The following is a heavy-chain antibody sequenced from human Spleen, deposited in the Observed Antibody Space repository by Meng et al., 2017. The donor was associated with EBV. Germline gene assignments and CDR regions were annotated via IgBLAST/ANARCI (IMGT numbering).Heavy chain of an antibody. CDR3: ARDGSGSGTDFDY. CDR2: IYHSGST. D-gene: IGHD1-1*01. V-gene: IGHV4-4*02. J-gene: IGHJ4*02. CDR1: GGSISSSNW. Sequence: QVQLQESGPGRVKPSGILCLACAVSGGSISSSNWWSWVRQPPGKGLEWIGEIYHSGSTNYNPSLKSRVTISVDKSKNQFSLKLSSVTAADTAVYYCARDGSGSGTDFDYWGQGTLVTVSS.